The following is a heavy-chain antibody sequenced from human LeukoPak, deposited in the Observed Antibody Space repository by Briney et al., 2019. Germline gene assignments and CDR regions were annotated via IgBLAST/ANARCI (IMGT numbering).Heavy chain of an antibody. D-gene: IGHD1-1*01. Sequence: GGSLRLSCAASGVTFSSYSMNWVRQAPGKGLEWVSAISGSGGSTYYADSVKGRFTISRDNSKNTLYLQMNSLRAEDTAVYYCAKDYVLLEPRGLFDYWGQGTLVTVSS. V-gene: IGHV3-23*01. CDR3: AKDYVLLEPRGLFDY. CDR2: ISGSGGST. J-gene: IGHJ4*02. CDR1: GVTFSSYS.